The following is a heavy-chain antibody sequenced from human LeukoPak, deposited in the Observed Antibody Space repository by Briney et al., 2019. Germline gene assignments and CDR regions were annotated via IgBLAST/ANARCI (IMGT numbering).Heavy chain of an antibody. D-gene: IGHD3-9*01. CDR3: ARDAPYYDILTGYYLSGFDP. CDR1: GGSISRYY. CDR2: IYYSGST. J-gene: IGHJ5*02. V-gene: IGHV4-59*01. Sequence: PSETLSLTCTVSGGSISRYYWSWIRQPPGKGLEWIGYIYYSGSTNYNPSLKSRVTISVDTSKNQFSLKLSSVTAADTAVYYCARDAPYYDILTGYYLSGFDPWGQGTLVTVSS.